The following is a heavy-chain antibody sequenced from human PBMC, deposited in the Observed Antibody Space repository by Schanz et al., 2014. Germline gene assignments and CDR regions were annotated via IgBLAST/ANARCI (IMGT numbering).Heavy chain of an antibody. V-gene: IGHV3-7*01. CDR3: ARVGGTYYDFWSGVPPTVMHDGFDI. CDR1: GFAFDTYW. J-gene: IGHJ3*02. CDR2: IKHDGSEK. Sequence: EVQLVESGGGLVQPGGALRLSCAAPGFAFDTYWMSWVRQAPGKGLGWVANIKHDGSEKYYVDSVKGRFTISRDNAKNSMYLEMNSLRAEDTAVFYCARVGGTYYDFWSGVPPTVMHDGFDIWGQGTMVTVS. D-gene: IGHD3-3*01.